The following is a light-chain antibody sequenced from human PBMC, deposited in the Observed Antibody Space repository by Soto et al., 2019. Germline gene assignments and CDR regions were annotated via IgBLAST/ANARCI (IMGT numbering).Light chain of an antibody. CDR1: RGISSW. Sequence: DIQMTQSPSTLSASVGERVTITCRASRGISSWLAWYQQKPGPAPKLLIYKASTIETGIPSRFSGSGSGTEFTLAISSLQSDDSATYYCQQYDSYPYTFGQGTKLEIK. V-gene: IGKV1-5*03. J-gene: IGKJ2*01. CDR2: KAS. CDR3: QQYDSYPYT.